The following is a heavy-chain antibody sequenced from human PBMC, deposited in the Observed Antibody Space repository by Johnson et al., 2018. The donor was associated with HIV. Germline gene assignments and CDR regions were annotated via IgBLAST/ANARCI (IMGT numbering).Heavy chain of an antibody. D-gene: IGHD2-15*01. J-gene: IGHJ3*01. V-gene: IGHV3-30*02. Sequence: QVQLVESGGGVVQPGGSLRLSCAASGFTFSSYGMHWVRQAPGKGLEWVAFIRYDGSNKYYADSVKGRFTISRDNAKNSVYLQMDSLRGEDTAMYYCARAKDAAYPYDAFDVWGHGTMVIVSA. CDR3: ARAKDAAYPYDAFDV. CDR2: IRYDGSNK. CDR1: GFTFSSYG.